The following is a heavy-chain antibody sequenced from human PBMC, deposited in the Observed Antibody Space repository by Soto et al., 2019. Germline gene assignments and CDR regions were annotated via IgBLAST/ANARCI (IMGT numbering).Heavy chain of an antibody. CDR3: ARHSGSYFRDY. CDR1: GDSISSSNW. D-gene: IGHD1-26*01. CDR2: IYHSGST. Sequence: QVQLQESGPGLVKPSGTLSLTCAVSGDSISSSNWWSWVRQPPGKGLEWIGGIYHSGSTNYNPSLKGRVTISVDKSKNQFSLNLNSVTAADTAVYYCARHSGSYFRDYWGQGTLVTVSS. V-gene: IGHV4-4*02. J-gene: IGHJ4*02.